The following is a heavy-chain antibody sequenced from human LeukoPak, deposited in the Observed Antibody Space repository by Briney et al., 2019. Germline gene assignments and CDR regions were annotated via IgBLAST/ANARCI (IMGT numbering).Heavy chain of an antibody. CDR3: ARGLYCSGGSCFYYFDY. CDR1: GFTFSSYS. V-gene: IGHV3-21*01. Sequence: GGSLRLSCAVSGFTFSSYSMNWVRQAPGKGLEWVSSISSSSSYIYYADSVKGRFTISRDNAKNSLYLQMNSLRAEDTAVYYCARGLYCSGGSCFYYFDYWGQGTLVTVSS. CDR2: ISSSSSYI. D-gene: IGHD2-15*01. J-gene: IGHJ4*02.